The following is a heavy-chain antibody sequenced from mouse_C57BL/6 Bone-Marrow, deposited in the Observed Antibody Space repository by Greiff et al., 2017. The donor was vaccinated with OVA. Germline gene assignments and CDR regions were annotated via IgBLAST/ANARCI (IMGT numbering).Heavy chain of an antibody. CDR1: GYTFTSYW. Sequence: VKLMESGAELVKPGASVKLSCKASGYTFTSYWMHWVKQSPGQGLEWIGMIHPNSGSTNYNEKFKSKATLTVDKSSSTAYMQLSSLTSEDSAVYYCARRAYYYGSSYRYFDVWGTGTTVTVSS. CDR2: IHPNSGST. J-gene: IGHJ1*03. CDR3: ARRAYYYGSSYRYFDV. D-gene: IGHD1-1*01. V-gene: IGHV1-64*01.